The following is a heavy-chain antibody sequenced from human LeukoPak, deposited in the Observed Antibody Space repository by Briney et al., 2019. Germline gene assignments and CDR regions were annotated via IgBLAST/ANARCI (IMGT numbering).Heavy chain of an antibody. J-gene: IGHJ5*02. V-gene: IGHV1-46*01. CDR1: GYTFTSYY. CDR2: INPSGGST. CDR3: ARATMVRGVIFWFDP. D-gene: IGHD3-10*01. Sequence: ASVKVSCKTSGYTFTSYYIHWVRQAPGQGLEWMGIINPSGGSTSYAQKFQGRVTMTRDTSTSTVYMELSSLRSEDTAVYYCARATMVRGVIFWFDPWGQGTLVTVSS.